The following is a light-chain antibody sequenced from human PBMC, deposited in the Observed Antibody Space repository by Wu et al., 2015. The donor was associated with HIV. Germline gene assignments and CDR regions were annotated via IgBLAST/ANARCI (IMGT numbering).Light chain of an antibody. CDR3: QQYNNWPRT. Sequence: EIVMTQSPATLSVSPGERATLSCRASQSISNNLAWYQQKPGQAPRLLFYGTSTRATGIPARFSGSGPGTEFTLTISSMQSEDFAIYYCQQYNNWPRTFGQGTKVEIK. CDR1: QSISNN. CDR2: GTS. V-gene: IGKV3-15*01. J-gene: IGKJ1*01.